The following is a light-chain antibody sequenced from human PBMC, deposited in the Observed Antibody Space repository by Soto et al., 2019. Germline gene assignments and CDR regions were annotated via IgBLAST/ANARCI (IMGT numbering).Light chain of an antibody. Sequence: QSPGTLLLSTGERATLSCSASQSVSSNYLASYQQKPGQAPRLFIYGASSRANGIPDRFSGSGSGTDFTLTIRRLEPEDFAVYYCQQYGSSYTWTFGQGTKVDI. CDR3: QQYGSSYTWT. V-gene: IGKV3-20*01. J-gene: IGKJ1*01. CDR1: QSVSSNY. CDR2: GAS.